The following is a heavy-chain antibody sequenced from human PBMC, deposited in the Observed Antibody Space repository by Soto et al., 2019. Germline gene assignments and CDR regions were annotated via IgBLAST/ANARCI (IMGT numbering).Heavy chain of an antibody. CDR1: GFTFSSYV. CDR3: AKDSPRIQLWLPEFDY. V-gene: IGHV3-23*01. Sequence: GGSLRLSCAASGFTFSSYVMSWVRQAPGKGLEWVSTISGSGNSTYYADTVKGRFSISRDNSKNTLYLQMNSLTAEDTAVYYCAKDSPRIQLWLPEFDYWGQGTLVTVSS. D-gene: IGHD5-18*01. CDR2: ISGSGNST. J-gene: IGHJ4*02.